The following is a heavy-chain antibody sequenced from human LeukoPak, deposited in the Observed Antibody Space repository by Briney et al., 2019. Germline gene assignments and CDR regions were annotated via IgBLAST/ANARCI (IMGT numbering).Heavy chain of an antibody. CDR2: INPNSGGT. CDR1: GYTFTGYY. V-gene: IGHV1-2*02. Sequence: ASVKVSRKASGYTFTGYYMHWVRQAPGQGLEWMGWINPNSGGTNCAQKFQGRVTMTRDTSISTAYMELSSLRSDDTAVYYCAREVALDSATYFRGWFDPWGQGTLVTVSS. CDR3: AREVALDSATYFRGWFDP. D-gene: IGHD2/OR15-2a*01. J-gene: IGHJ5*02.